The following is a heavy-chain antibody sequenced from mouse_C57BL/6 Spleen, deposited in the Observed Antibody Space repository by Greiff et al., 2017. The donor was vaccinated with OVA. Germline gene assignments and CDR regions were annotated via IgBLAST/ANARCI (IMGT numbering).Heavy chain of an antibody. V-gene: IGHV5-17*01. D-gene: IGHD2-3*01. CDR3: ARDYDQYYFDY. Sequence: EVKLVESGGGLVKPGGSLKLSCAASGFTFSDYGMHWVRQAPEKGLEWVAYISSGSSTIYYADTVKGRFTISRDNAKNTLFLQMTSLRSEDAAMYYCARDYDQYYFDYWGQGTTLTVSS. CDR1: GFTFSDYG. J-gene: IGHJ2*01. CDR2: ISSGSSTI.